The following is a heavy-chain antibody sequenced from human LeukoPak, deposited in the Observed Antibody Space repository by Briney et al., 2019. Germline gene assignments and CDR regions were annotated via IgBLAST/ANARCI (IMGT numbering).Heavy chain of an antibody. Sequence: GGSLRLSCAASGFTFSSYGMHWVRQAPGKGLEWVAFIRYDGSNKYYADSVKGRFTISRDNSKNTLYMQINSLRAEDTAVYYCAKGDFWSGYYRVVDYWGKGTMVTVSS. CDR2: IRYDGSNK. CDR3: AKGDFWSGYYRVVDY. CDR1: GFTFSSYG. D-gene: IGHD3-3*01. V-gene: IGHV3-30*02. J-gene: IGHJ4*02.